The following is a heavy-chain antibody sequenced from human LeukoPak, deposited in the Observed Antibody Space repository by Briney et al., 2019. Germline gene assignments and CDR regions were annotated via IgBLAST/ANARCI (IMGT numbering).Heavy chain of an antibody. V-gene: IGHV4-59*01. CDR3: ARGRWYSFDY. J-gene: IGHJ4*02. D-gene: IGHD6-13*01. CDR2: IYYSGST. Sequence: SDTLSLTCTVSGGSISSYYWSWIRQPPGKGLEWIGYIYYSGSTNYNPSLKSRVTISVDTSKNQFSLKLSSVTAADTAVYYCARGRWYSFDYWGQGTLVTVSS. CDR1: GGSISSYY.